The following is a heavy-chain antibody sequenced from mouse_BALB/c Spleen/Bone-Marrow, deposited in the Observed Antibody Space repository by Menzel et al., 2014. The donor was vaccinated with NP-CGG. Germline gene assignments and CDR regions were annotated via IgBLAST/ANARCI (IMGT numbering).Heavy chain of an antibody. CDR1: GFAFSNYD. J-gene: IGHJ3*01. D-gene: IGHD4-1*01. CDR3: ARHGTGSWFAY. Sequence: EVKPMESGGGLVKPGGSLKLSCAASGFAFSNYDMSWVRQTPEKRLEWVAYISSGGGSTYYPDTMKGRFTISRDNAKDTLYLQMSSLKSEDTAMYYCARHGTGSWFAYWGQGTLVTVSA. V-gene: IGHV5-12-1*01. CDR2: ISSGGGST.